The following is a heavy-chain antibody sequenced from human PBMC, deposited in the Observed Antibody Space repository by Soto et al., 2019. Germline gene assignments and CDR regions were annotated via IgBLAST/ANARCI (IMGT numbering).Heavy chain of an antibody. CDR3: ARGRRFLEWFPPTLAHWFDP. Sequence: ASVKVSCKASGYTFTSYDINWVRQATGQGLEWMGWMNPNSGNTGYAQKFQGRVTMTRNTSISTAYMELSSLRSEDTAVYYCARGRRFLEWFPPTLAHWFDPWGQGTLVTVSS. CDR2: MNPNSGNT. J-gene: IGHJ5*02. D-gene: IGHD3-3*01. CDR1: GYTFTSYD. V-gene: IGHV1-8*01.